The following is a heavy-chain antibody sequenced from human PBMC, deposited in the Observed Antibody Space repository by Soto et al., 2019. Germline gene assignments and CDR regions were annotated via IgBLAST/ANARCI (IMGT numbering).Heavy chain of an antibody. J-gene: IGHJ4*02. Sequence: GGSLRLSCAASGFTFSSYSMNWVRQAPGKGLEWVSYISSSSSTIYYADSVKGRFTISRDNAKNSLYLQMNSLRDEDTAVYYCARVHLYYYDSSGYFPGQEGFGYWGQGTLVTVSS. V-gene: IGHV3-48*02. CDR2: ISSSSSTI. CDR1: GFTFSSYS. CDR3: ARVHLYYYDSSGYFPGQEGFGY. D-gene: IGHD3-22*01.